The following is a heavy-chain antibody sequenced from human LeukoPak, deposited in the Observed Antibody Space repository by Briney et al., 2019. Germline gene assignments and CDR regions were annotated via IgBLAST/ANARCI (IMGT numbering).Heavy chain of an antibody. J-gene: IGHJ4*02. D-gene: IGHD3-10*01. V-gene: IGHV3-30*02. CDR1: GFTFSYYG. Sequence: GGSLRLSCAASGFTFSYYGMHWVRQAPGKGLEWVAFIRYDGNDKFYADSVKGRFTISRDTSKNTLYLQMNSLRTEDTAVYYCAKDRAFGQFLWGNDYWGQGTLVTVSS. CDR3: AKDRAFGQFLWGNDY. CDR2: IRYDGNDK.